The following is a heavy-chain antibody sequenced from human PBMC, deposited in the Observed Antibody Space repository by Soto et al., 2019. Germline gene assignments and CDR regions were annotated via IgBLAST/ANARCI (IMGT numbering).Heavy chain of an antibody. Sequence: LRLSCAASGFTFSNYAMSWVRQAPGKGLEWVSAISGGSESLYFAESVKGRFTISRDNAKNSLSLQMNSLRDDDTAVYYCARDSDFAFDYWGQGTLVTVSS. CDR2: ISGGSESL. D-gene: IGHD2-21*02. V-gene: IGHV3-23*01. CDR1: GFTFSNYA. J-gene: IGHJ4*02. CDR3: ARDSDFAFDY.